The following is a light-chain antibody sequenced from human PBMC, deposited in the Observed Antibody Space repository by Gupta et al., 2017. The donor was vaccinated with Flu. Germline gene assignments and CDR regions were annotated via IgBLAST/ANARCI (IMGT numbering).Light chain of an antibody. J-gene: IGKJ5*01. V-gene: IGKV1-9*01. CDR1: QGIRNY. Sequence: SFLSASVGYRVTITCLASQGIRNYLAWYKQKPGKAPKLLIYAASFWQSGVPSRFSGSGSGTEFTLTISSRQPEDFATYYCQQLKSYPTITFGQGTRLEIK. CDR2: AAS. CDR3: QQLKSYPTIT.